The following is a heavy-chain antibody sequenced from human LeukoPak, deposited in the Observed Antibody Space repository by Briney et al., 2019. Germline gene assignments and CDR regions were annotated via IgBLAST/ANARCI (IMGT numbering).Heavy chain of an antibody. CDR1: GGSISSYY. CDR2: IYYSGST. D-gene: IGHD6-19*01. Sequence: SETLSLTCTVSGGSISSYYWSWIRQPPGKGLEWIGYIYYSGSTNYNPSLNSRVTISVDTSKKQFSLRLSSVTAADTAIYYCARAVSGRFDYWGQGTLVTVSS. CDR3: ARAVSGRFDY. J-gene: IGHJ4*02. V-gene: IGHV4-59*08.